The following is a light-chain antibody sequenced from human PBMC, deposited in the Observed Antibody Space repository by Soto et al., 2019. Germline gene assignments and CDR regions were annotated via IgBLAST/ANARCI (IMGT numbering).Light chain of an antibody. J-gene: IGLJ3*02. CDR1: SGHSDHI. Sequence: QLVLAQTSSASAALGYSVKLPCNLRSGHSDHIIAWHQQQPGKAPRYLMKTESSGYYATGNGVPDRFSGSTSGADRYLTISDLQSDDEAEYYCETWDPNTRWFGGGTKVTGL. CDR2: TESSGYY. V-gene: IGLV4-60*03. CDR3: ETWDPNTRW.